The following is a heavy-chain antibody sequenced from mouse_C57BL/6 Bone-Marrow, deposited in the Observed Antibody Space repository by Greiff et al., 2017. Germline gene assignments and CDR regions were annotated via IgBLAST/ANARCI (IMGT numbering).Heavy chain of an antibody. V-gene: IGHV1-81*01. CDR2: IYPGSGNT. Sequence: QVQLQQSGAELARPGASVKLSCKASGYTFTSYGISWVKQRTGQGLEWIGEIYPGSGNTYYNEKFKGKATLTADKSSSTAYMELRSLTSEDSAVYFCARWGVSAWFAYWGQGTLVTVSA. CDR3: ARWGVSAWFAY. CDR1: GYTFTSYG. J-gene: IGHJ3*01.